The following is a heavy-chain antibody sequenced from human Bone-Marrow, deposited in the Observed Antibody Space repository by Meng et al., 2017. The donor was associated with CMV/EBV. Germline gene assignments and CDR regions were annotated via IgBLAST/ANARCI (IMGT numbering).Heavy chain of an antibody. CDR2: IYYSGST. V-gene: IGHV4-59*01. J-gene: IGHJ4*02. Sequence: GSLRLSRTVSGGSISSYYWSWIRQPPGKGLDWIGYIYYSGSTNYNPSLKSRVTISVDTSKNQFSLKLSSVTAADTAVYYCARVSRDDFWSGYRYYFDYWGQGTLVTVSS. CDR1: GGSISSYY. CDR3: ARVSRDDFWSGYRYYFDY. D-gene: IGHD3-3*01.